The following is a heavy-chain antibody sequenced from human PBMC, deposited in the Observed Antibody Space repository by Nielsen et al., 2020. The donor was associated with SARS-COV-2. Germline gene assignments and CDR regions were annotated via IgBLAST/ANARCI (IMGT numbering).Heavy chain of an antibody. V-gene: IGHV3-21*04. CDR2: ISSSSSYI. CDR3: ARGPNYDFWSGYYRGIVDYYYGMDV. CDR1: GFTFSSYS. J-gene: IGHJ6*02. D-gene: IGHD3-3*01. Sequence: GGSLRLSCAASGFTFSSYSMNWVRQAPGKGLEWVSSISSSSSYIYYADSVKGRFTISRDNSKNTLYLQMNSLRAEDTAVYYCARGPNYDFWSGYYRGIVDYYYGMDVWGQGTTVTVSS.